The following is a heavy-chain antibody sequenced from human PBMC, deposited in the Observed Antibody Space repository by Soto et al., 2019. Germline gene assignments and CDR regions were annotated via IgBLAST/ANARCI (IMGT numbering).Heavy chain of an antibody. CDR3: ARVRVVRGSYGMDV. D-gene: IGHD3-10*01. CDR2: IYYSGST. J-gene: IGHJ6*02. CDR1: GGSISSYS. Sequence: SETLSLTCTVSGGSISSYSWSWVRQPPGKGLEWIGYIYYSGSTNYNPSLKSRVTISVDTSKNQFSLKLSSVTAADTAVYYCARVRVVRGSYGMDVWGQGTTVTVSS. V-gene: IGHV4-59*01.